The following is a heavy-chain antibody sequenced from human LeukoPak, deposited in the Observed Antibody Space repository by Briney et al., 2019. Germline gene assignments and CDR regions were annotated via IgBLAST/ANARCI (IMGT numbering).Heavy chain of an antibody. J-gene: IGHJ4*02. V-gene: IGHV4-34*01. D-gene: IGHD3-3*01. Sequence: SETLSLTCAVYGGSFSGYYWSWIRQPPGKGLEWIGEINHSGSTNYNPSLKSRVTISVDTSKNQFSLKLSSVTAADTAVYYCAVLPPYYDFWSGYYSPLFDYWGQGTPVTVSS. CDR3: AVLPPYYDFWSGYYSPLFDY. CDR2: INHSGST. CDR1: GGSFSGYY.